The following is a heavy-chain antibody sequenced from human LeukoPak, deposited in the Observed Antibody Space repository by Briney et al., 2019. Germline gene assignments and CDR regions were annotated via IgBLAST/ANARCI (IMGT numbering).Heavy chain of an antibody. CDR1: GYIFTSYG. Sequence: ASVKLFCNASGYIFTSYGISWVRQAPGQGLEGMGWISAYKGNTNYAQKLEGSVTMTTDTSTSTAYMELGSLRSDDTAVYYCATDRFIAVAGTNYAFDIWGQGTMVTVS. J-gene: IGHJ3*02. D-gene: IGHD6-19*01. V-gene: IGHV1-18*01. CDR3: ATDRFIAVAGTNYAFDI. CDR2: ISAYKGNT.